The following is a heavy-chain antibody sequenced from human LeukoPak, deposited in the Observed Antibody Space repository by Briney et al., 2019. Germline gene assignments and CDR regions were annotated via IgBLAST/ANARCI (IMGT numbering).Heavy chain of an antibody. CDR1: GFTFSSYV. J-gene: IGHJ4*02. D-gene: IGHD6-19*01. V-gene: IGHV3-74*01. CDR3: ARGSSSGWPDYFDY. CDR2: INADGRNT. Sequence: GGSLRLSCAASGFTFSSYVMSWVRLAPGKGLEWVSRINADGRNTPYADSVKGRFTISRDNAKNTLYLQMSSLRAEDTAVYYCARGSSSGWPDYFDYWGRGTLVTVSS.